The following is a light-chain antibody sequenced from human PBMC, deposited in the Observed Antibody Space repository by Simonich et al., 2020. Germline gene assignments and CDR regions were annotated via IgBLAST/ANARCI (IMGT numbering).Light chain of an antibody. CDR2: VAR. J-gene: IGLJ2*01. CDR1: SSDVGGYNY. V-gene: IGLV2-14*01. CDR3: SSYTSSSTLVV. Sequence: QSALTQPASVSGSPGQSITISCTGTSSDVGGYNYVSWYQQHPGKAPKLLIYVARKRPSGVSNRFSGSKSGNTASLTISGLQAEDEADYYCSSYTSSSTLVVFGGGTKLTVL.